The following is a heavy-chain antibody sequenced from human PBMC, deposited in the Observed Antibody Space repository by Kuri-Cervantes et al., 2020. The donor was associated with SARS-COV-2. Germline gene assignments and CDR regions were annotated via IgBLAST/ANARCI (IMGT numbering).Heavy chain of an antibody. J-gene: IGHJ6*03. CDR1: EYTFTDFW. CDR2: IDPHDSET. D-gene: IGHD3-16*01. V-gene: IGHV5-51*01. Sequence: KVSCKGVEYTFTDFWIGWVRQTPGKGLEWIGIIDPHDSETKYSPSFQGQVSISADKSISTAYLQWSSLKASDTAMYYCARRVRESLYYYYMDVWGKGTTVTVSS. CDR3: ARRVRESLYYYYMDV.